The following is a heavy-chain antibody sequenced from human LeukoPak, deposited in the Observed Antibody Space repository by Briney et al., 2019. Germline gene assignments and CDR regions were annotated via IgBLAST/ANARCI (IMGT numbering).Heavy chain of an antibody. CDR3: ARAAVDIPWVHYYGMDV. CDR2: INPNSGGT. V-gene: IGHV1-2*06. J-gene: IGHJ6*02. D-gene: IGHD5-12*01. CDR1: GYTFTGYY. Sequence: ASVKVSCKASGYTFTGYYMHWVRQAPGQGLEWMGRINPNSGGTNYAQKFQGRVTITADESTSTAYMELSSLRSEDTAVYYCARAAVDIPWVHYYGMDVWGQGTTVTVSS.